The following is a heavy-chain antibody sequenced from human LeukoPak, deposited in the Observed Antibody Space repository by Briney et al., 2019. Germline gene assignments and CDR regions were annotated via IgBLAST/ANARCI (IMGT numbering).Heavy chain of an antibody. D-gene: IGHD6-13*01. CDR2: IYHSGST. J-gene: IGHJ6*03. V-gene: IGHV4-4*02. Sequence: SETLSLTCAVSGGSISSSNWWSWVRQPPGKGLEWIGEIYHSGSTNYNPSLKSRVTISVDTSKNQFSLKLSSVTAADTAVYYCARGSWDHYYYYMDVWGKGTTVTISS. CDR3: ARGSWDHYYYYMDV. CDR1: GGSISSSNW.